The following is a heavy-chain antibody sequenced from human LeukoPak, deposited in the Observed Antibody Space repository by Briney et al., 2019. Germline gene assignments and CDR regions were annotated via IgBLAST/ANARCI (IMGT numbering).Heavy chain of an antibody. V-gene: IGHV4-38-2*02. CDR1: GYSISSGYY. J-gene: IGHJ5*02. CDR3: ARDGGGYYFSP. D-gene: IGHD3-22*01. Sequence: PSETLSLTCTVSGYSISSGYYWGWIRQPPGKGLEWIGSIYHSGSTYYNPSLKSRVTISVDTSKNQFSLKLSSVTAADTAVYYCARDGGGYYFSPWGQGTLVTVSS. CDR2: IYHSGST.